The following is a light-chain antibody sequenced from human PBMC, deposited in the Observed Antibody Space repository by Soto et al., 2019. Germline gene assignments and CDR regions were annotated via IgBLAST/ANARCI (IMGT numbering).Light chain of an antibody. CDR2: DVS. J-gene: IGLJ2*01. CDR1: SSDVGAYNY. CDR3: GSYTSDSTVI. Sequence: QSALTQPASVSGSPGQSITISCTGTSSDVGAYNYVSWYQQYPGKAPKLMIFDVSDRPSGVSNRFSGSKSGNTASLTISALQAEDEADYYCGSYTSDSTVILGGGTKLTVL. V-gene: IGLV2-14*03.